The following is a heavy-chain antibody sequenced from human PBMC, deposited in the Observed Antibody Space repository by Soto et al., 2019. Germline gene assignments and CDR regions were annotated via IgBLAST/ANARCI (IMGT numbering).Heavy chain of an antibody. CDR3: ARDRCSSTSCYGLIANWFAP. D-gene: IGHD2-2*01. J-gene: IGHJ5*02. V-gene: IGHV3-11*01. CDR2: ISSSGSTI. CDR1: GFTFSDYY. Sequence: QVQLVESGGGLVKPGGSLRLSCAASGFTFSDYYMSWIRQAPGKGLEWVSYISSSGSTIYYADSVKGRFTISRDNAKNPLYLQMNSLRAEATAVYYCARDRCSSTSCYGLIANWFAPWGQGTLVTVSS.